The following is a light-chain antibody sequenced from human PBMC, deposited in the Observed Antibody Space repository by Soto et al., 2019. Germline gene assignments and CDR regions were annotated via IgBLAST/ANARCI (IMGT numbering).Light chain of an antibody. J-gene: IGLJ1*01. CDR3: QSYDSSLSAYV. V-gene: IGLV1-40*01. CDR2: GNR. CDR1: SSNIGAGYD. Sequence: QSVLTQPPSVSGGAPGQRVTISCTGNSSNIGAGYDVSWYQHLPGTAPKLLIYGNRFRPSGVPDRFSGSQSGTSASLAITGLQAEDEADYYCQSYDSSLSAYVFGAGTKLTVL.